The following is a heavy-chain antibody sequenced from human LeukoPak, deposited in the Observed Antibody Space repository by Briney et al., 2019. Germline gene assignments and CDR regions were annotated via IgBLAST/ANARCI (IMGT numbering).Heavy chain of an antibody. CDR1: GDSVSSNSAA. D-gene: IGHD6-19*01. V-gene: IGHV6-1*01. CDR3: ARALRYSSGWALDY. CDR2: TYYRSKWYN. Sequence: SQTLSLTCAISGDSVSSNSAAWDWIRQSPSRGLEWLGRTYYRSKWYNDYAVSVKSRITINPDTSKNQFSLQLNSVTPEDTAVYYCARALRYSSGWALDYWGQGTLVTVSS. J-gene: IGHJ4*02.